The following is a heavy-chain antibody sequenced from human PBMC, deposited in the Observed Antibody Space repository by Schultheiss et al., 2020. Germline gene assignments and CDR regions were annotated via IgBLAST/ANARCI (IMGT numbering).Heavy chain of an antibody. Sequence: GESLKISCTASGFTFSDSHVHWVRQAAGKGLEWVGHVRRKTDNYATAYGASVRGRFTISRDDSKNTAFLQMNSLETGDTAVYFCASRDRGYYANSWGQGTLVTVSS. CDR3: ASRDRGYYANS. CDR1: GFTFSDSH. D-gene: IGHD3-3*01. V-gene: IGHV3-73*01. CDR2: VRRKTDNYAT. J-gene: IGHJ4*02.